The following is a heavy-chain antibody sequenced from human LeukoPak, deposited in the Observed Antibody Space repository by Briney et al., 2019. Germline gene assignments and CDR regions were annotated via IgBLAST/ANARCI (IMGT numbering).Heavy chain of an antibody. Sequence: SQTLSLICAISGDSVSSNSAAWNWIRQSPSRGLEWLGRTYYRSKWYNAVSVKSRITINPDTSKNQFSLQLNSVTPEDTAVYYCARDSSGWLNWFDPWGQGTLVTVSS. V-gene: IGHV6-1*01. J-gene: IGHJ5*02. CDR3: ARDSSGWLNWFDP. CDR1: GDSVSSNSAA. D-gene: IGHD6-19*01. CDR2: TYYRSKWY.